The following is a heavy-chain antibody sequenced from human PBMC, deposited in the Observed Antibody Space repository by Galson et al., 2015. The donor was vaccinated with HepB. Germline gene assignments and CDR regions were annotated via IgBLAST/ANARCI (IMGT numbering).Heavy chain of an antibody. J-gene: IGHJ6*02. CDR3: ARAGYCSSTSCPDIGGDYYYYGMDV. CDR2: IYPGDSDT. V-gene: IGHV5-51*01. CDR1: GYSFTSYW. Sequence: QSGAEVKKPGESLKISCKGSGYSFTSYWIGWVRQMPGKGLEWMGIIYPGDSDTRYSPSFQGQVTISADKSISTAYLQWSSLKASDTAMYYCARAGYCSSTSCPDIGGDYYYYGMDVWGQGTTVTVSS. D-gene: IGHD2-2*01.